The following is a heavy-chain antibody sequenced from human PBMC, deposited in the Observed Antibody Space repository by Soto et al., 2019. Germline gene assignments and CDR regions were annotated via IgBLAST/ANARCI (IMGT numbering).Heavy chain of an antibody. CDR1: GFTFSSYA. D-gene: IGHD6-13*01. Sequence: EVQLLESGGGLVQPGGSLRLSCAASGFTFSSYARSWVRQVPGKGLEWVSSISDSGGSTYYADSVRGRFTISRDSSKSTLFLQMNTLRGEHTDLYYCAKGGLGQQLGLGDWGQGTLVTVS. CDR3: AKGGLGQQLGLGD. V-gene: IGHV3-23*01. CDR2: ISDSGGST. J-gene: IGHJ4*02.